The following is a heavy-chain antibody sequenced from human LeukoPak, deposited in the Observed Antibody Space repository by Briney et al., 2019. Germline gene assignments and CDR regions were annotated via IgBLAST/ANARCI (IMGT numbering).Heavy chain of an antibody. CDR3: ATGGGMTTVTNDAFDV. V-gene: IGHV3-43*02. CDR2: ISGDGGST. J-gene: IGHJ3*01. D-gene: IGHD4-17*01. Sequence: PGGSLRLFCAASGFTFDDYAMHWVRQAPGKGLERVSLISGDGGSTYYADSVKGRFTISRDNSKNSLYLQMNSLRTEDTALYYCATGGGMTTVTNDAFDVGSQGTMVTVSS. CDR1: GFTFDDYA.